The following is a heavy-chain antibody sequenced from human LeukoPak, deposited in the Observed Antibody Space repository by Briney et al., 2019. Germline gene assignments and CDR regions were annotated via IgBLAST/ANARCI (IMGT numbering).Heavy chain of an antibody. CDR1: GFTFSSYG. CDR3: AARDFWSGPASDY. Sequence: PGGSLRLSCAASGFTFSSYGTHWVRQAPGKGLEWVAFIRYDGSGKYYVDSVKGRFTISRDNSKNTLYLEMNRLRVEDTAVYYCAARDFWSGPASDYWGQGTLVTVSS. D-gene: IGHD3-3*01. J-gene: IGHJ4*02. V-gene: IGHV3-30*02. CDR2: IRYDGSGK.